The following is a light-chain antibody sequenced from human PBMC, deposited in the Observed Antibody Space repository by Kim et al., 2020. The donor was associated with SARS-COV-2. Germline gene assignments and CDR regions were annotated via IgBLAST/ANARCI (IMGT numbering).Light chain of an antibody. CDR3: QQGYSSSQIT. CDR1: QTISTH. J-gene: IGKJ5*01. V-gene: IGKV1-39*01. CDR2: GAS. Sequence: SVGDRVFITCRTSQTISTHLNWYRQNPGKAPELLIYGASTLQTAVPSRFSGSGSGTEFTFTIRALQPGDSATYIYQQGYSSSQITFGQGTRLEIK.